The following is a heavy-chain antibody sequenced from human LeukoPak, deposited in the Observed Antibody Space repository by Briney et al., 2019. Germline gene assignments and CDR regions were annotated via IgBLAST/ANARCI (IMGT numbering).Heavy chain of an antibody. J-gene: IGHJ6*03. CDR1: GFTFSSYG. V-gene: IGHV3-23*01. CDR3: AKGAADTAMVYYYYYYMDV. D-gene: IGHD5-18*01. Sequence: GGSLRLSCAASGFTFSSYGMSWVRQAPGKGLEWVSAISGSGGSTYYADSVKGRFTTSRDNSKNTLYLQMNSLRAEDTAVYYCAKGAADTAMVYYYYYYMDVWGKGTTVTISS. CDR2: ISGSGGST.